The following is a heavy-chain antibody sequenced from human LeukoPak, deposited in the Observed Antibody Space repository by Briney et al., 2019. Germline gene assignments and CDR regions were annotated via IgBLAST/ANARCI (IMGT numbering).Heavy chain of an antibody. J-gene: IGHJ3*02. D-gene: IGHD1-26*01. Sequence: GGSLRLSCAASGFTFSSYGMHWVRQAPGKGLEWVAVISYDGSNKYYADSVKGRFTISRDNSKNTLYLQMNSLRAEDTAVYYCASLPRSGSSEDDAFDIWGQGTMVTVSS. CDR2: ISYDGSNK. CDR3: ASLPRSGSSEDDAFDI. V-gene: IGHV3-30*03. CDR1: GFTFSSYG.